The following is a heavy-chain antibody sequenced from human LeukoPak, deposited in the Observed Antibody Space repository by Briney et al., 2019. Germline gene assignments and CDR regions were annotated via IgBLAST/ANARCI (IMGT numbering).Heavy chain of an antibody. Sequence: GSLRLSCAASGFTFSDYYMSWIRQPPGKGLEWVAEIDHSGSTNYNPSLKSRVTISLDTSKNQFSLKLRSVTAADTAVYYCARLKYENWFDPWGQGTLVTVSS. V-gene: IGHV4-34*08. J-gene: IGHJ5*02. CDR2: IDHSGST. CDR3: ARLKYENWFDP. CDR1: GFTFSDYY. D-gene: IGHD3-22*01.